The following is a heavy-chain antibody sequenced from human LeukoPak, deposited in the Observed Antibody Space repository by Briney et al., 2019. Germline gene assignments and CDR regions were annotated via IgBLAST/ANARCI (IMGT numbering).Heavy chain of an antibody. J-gene: IGHJ4*02. CDR1: GGSFSGYY. V-gene: IGHV4-34*01. CDR2: INHSGST. D-gene: IGHD2-2*01. Sequence: PSETLSLTCAVYGGSFSGYYWSWIRQPPGKGLEWIGEINHSGSTNYNPSLKSRVTISVDTSKNQFSLKLSSVTAADTAVYYCARPFWGCSSTSCGDYWGQGTLVTVSS. CDR3: ARPFWGCSSTSCGDY.